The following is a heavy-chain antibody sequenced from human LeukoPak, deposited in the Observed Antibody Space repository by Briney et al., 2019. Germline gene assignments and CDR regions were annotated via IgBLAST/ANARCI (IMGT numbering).Heavy chain of an antibody. CDR1: GFTFSTYW. CDR3: ARGGYQLLWY. Sequence: GGSLRPSCAASGFTFSTYWMSWVRQAPGTGLEWVASIKQDGSEKSYVDSVKGRFTISRDNAKNSLYLQMNSLRAEDTAVYYCARGGYQLLWYWGQGTLVTVSS. CDR2: IKQDGSEK. D-gene: IGHD2-2*01. J-gene: IGHJ4*02. V-gene: IGHV3-7*04.